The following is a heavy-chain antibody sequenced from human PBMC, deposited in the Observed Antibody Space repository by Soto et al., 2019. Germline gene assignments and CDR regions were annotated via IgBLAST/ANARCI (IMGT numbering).Heavy chain of an antibody. CDR1: GFTFGTYA. CDR2: ISGSGGST. Sequence: GGSLRLSCAASGFTFGTYAMTWVRQAPEKGLEWVSAISGSGGSTYYADSVKGRFTISRDNSKNTLYLQMNSLRAEDTAVYYCAKEGAYFSGSSPFDYWGQGTLVTVSS. V-gene: IGHV3-23*01. CDR3: AKEGAYFSGSSPFDY. J-gene: IGHJ4*02. D-gene: IGHD3-10*01.